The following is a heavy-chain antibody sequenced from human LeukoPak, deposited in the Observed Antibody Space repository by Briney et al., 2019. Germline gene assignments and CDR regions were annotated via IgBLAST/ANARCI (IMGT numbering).Heavy chain of an antibody. CDR3: ATFEGYYDSSGYPY. CDR2: FDPEDGET. D-gene: IGHD3-22*01. J-gene: IGHJ1*01. V-gene: IGHV1-24*01. Sequence: ASVKVSCKVSGCTLTELSMHWVRQAPGKGLEWMGGFDPEDGETIYAQKFQGRVTMTEDTSTDTAYMEPSSLRSEDTAVYYCATFEGYYDSSGYPYWGQGTLVTVSS. CDR1: GCTLTELS.